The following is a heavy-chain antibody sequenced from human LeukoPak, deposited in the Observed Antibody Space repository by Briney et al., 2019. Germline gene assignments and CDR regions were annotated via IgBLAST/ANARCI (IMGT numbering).Heavy chain of an antibody. CDR2: IYTSGST. Sequence: SETPSLTCTASGGSISSYYWSWIRQPAGKGLEWIGRIYTSGSTNYNPSLKSRVTMSVDTSKNQFSLKLSSVTAADTAVYYCARGETFQGANYDILTGYLSPDYYYYYMDVWGKGTTVTVSS. CDR1: GGSISSYY. V-gene: IGHV4-4*07. CDR3: ARGETFQGANYDILTGYLSPDYYYYYMDV. J-gene: IGHJ6*03. D-gene: IGHD3-9*01.